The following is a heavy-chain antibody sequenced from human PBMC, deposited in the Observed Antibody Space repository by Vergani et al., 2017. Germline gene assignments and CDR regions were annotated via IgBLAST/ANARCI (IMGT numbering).Heavy chain of an antibody. CDR1: GFTFSSYA. D-gene: IGHD6-13*01. J-gene: IGHJ4*02. V-gene: IGHV3-23*01. CDR3: AKGGYSSSWYWDVFDY. Sequence: EVQLLESGGGLVQPGGSLRLSCAASGFTFSSYAMSWVRQAPGKGLEWVSAISGSGGRKYYSDSVKGRFTISRDNSKNTLYLQMNSLRAEDTAVYYCAKGGYSSSWYWDVFDYWGQGTLVTVSS. CDR2: ISGSGGRK.